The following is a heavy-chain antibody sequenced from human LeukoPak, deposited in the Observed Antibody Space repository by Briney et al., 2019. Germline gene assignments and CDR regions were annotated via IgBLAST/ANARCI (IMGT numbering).Heavy chain of an antibody. D-gene: IGHD3-10*01. CDR1: GFTSSNYW. Sequence: GGSLRLSCAASGFTSSNYWMHWVRQVPGKGLVWVSHLNPDGTDTYYADSVKGRFTVSRDNARNTLYLQMNSLRAEDTAVYYCVGAHVAAYWGQGTLVTVSS. J-gene: IGHJ4*02. CDR2: LNPDGTDT. CDR3: VGAHVAAY. V-gene: IGHV3-74*01.